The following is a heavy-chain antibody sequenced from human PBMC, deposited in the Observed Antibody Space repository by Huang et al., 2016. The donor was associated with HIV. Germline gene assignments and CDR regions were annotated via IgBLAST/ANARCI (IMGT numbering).Heavy chain of an antibody. CDR1: GFTFSGYG. CDR3: AKGGSAAAVLDF. CDR2: ISDDGKTK. V-gene: IGHV3-30*18. D-gene: IGHD6-13*01. J-gene: IGHJ4*02. Sequence: QVQLVESGGGVVQPGRSLRISCAASGFTFSGYGMHWVRQAPGKGLEGVAVISDDGKTKYYADSVKGRFSISRDNSKTTVYLQLNSLRVEDTAVYYCAKGGSAAAVLDFWGQGTLVTVSS.